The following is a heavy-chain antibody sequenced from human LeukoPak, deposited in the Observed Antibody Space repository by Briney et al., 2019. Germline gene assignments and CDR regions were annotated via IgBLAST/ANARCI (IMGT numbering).Heavy chain of an antibody. CDR2: ISGSGGST. CDR3: AKFRGYSCGPIGY. D-gene: IGHD5-18*01. Sequence: GGSLRLSCAASGFTFSSYSMNWVRQAPGKGLEWVSAISGSGGSTFYADSVKGRFTISRDNSKDTLYLQMNSLRAEDTAVYYCAKFRGYSCGPIGYWGQGTLVTVSS. CDR1: GFTFSSYS. V-gene: IGHV3-23*01. J-gene: IGHJ4*02.